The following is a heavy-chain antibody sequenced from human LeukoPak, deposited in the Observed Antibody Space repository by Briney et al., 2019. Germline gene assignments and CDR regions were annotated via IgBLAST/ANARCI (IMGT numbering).Heavy chain of an antibody. D-gene: IGHD3-22*01. V-gene: IGHV1-18*01. CDR3: ARVYDSSGYYYDTPVY. J-gene: IGHJ4*02. CDR1: GYTFTSYG. Sequence: GASVKVSCRASGYTFTSYGISWVRQAPGQGLEWMGWISAYNGNTNYAQKLQGRVTVTTDTSTSTAYMELRSLRSDDTAVYYCARVYDSSGYYYDTPVYWGQGTLVTVS. CDR2: ISAYNGNT.